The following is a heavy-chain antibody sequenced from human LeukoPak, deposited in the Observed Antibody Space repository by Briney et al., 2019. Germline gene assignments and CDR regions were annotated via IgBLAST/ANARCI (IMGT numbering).Heavy chain of an antibody. V-gene: IGHV4-39*01. CDR2: IYYSGST. D-gene: IGHD6-19*01. CDR1: GGSISSSSYY. CDR3: ARQGYSSGQDP. J-gene: IGHJ5*02. Sequence: PSETLSPTCTVSGGSISSSSYYWGWIRQPPGKGLEWIGSIYYSGSTYYNPSLKSRVTISVDTSKNQFSLKLSSVTAADTAVYYCARQGYSSGQDPWGQGTLVTVSS.